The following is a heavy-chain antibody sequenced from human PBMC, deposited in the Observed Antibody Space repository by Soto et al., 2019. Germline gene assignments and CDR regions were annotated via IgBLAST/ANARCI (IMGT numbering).Heavy chain of an antibody. V-gene: IGHV4-34*01. J-gene: IGHJ5*02. D-gene: IGHD3-16*01. CDR2: INHSGST. Sequence: SETLSLTCAVYGGSFSDNYWSWIRQPPGKGLEWLGEINHSGSTNHNPSLKSRVTTLADASKKQFSLKLSSVTAADTAAYYCARGRGEIQGPWGQGTLVTVSS. CDR1: GGSFSDNY. CDR3: ARGRGEIQGP.